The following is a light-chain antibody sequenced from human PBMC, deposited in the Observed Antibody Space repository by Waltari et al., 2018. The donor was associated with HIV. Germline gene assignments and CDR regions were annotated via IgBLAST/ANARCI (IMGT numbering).Light chain of an antibody. CDR2: WAS. J-gene: IGKJ2*01. CDR3: QQYYLVPYT. CDR1: QSLLYGSNNKDY. Sequence: DVVMTQSPDSLAVSVGERANLNCKSSQSLLYGSNNKDYLAWYQQKQGQRPKLLISWASTRQSGVPDRFSGCGSGTDFTLTISTLLAEDAAVYYCQQYYLVPYTFGQGTKLAIK. V-gene: IGKV4-1*01.